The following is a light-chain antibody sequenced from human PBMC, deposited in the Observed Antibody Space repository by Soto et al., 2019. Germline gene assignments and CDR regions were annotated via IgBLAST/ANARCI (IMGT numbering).Light chain of an antibody. Sequence: SYELTQPPSVSVAPGQTASITCGGNNIGTQSVHWYQQKPGQAPVQVVYDDSDRPSGLPERFSGSKSGNTATLTISRVEAGDEADYWCQVWDGGSDQVVFGGGTKVTVL. CDR3: QVWDGGSDQVV. V-gene: IGLV3-21*02. CDR2: DDS. J-gene: IGLJ2*01. CDR1: NIGTQS.